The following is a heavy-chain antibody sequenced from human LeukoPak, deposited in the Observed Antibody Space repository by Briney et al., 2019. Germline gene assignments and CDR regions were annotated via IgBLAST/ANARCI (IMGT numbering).Heavy chain of an antibody. CDR3: ARHAWGCFDY. V-gene: IGHV4-38-2*02. CDR2: INHSGST. Sequence: SETLSLTCTVSSYSINNGYLWAWIRQPLGKGLEWIGEINHSGSTNYNPSLKSRVTISVDTSKNQFSLKLSSVTAADTAVYYCARHAWGCFDYWGQGTLVTVSS. CDR1: SYSINNGYL. J-gene: IGHJ4*02. D-gene: IGHD7-27*01.